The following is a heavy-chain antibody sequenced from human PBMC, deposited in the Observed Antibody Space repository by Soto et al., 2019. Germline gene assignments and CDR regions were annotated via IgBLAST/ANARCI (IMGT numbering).Heavy chain of an antibody. CDR3: ATGGSLDY. V-gene: IGHV3-53*01. CDR1: VFSVSSNY. Sequence: GGSLRLSCASSVFSVSSNYMSWVRQAPGKGLEWVSVMYSGGATYYADSVKGRFTISRDNSNNTVNLQMSSLRAEDTAVYYCATGGSLDYWGQGALVTVSS. J-gene: IGHJ4*02. CDR2: MYSGGAT. D-gene: IGHD3-10*01.